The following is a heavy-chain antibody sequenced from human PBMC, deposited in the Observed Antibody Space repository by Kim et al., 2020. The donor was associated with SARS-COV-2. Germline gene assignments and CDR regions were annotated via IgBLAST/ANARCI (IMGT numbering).Heavy chain of an antibody. CDR3: ARDLEYSYGQPPDAEGY. CDR2: INSDGSST. D-gene: IGHD5-18*01. Sequence: GGSLRLSCAASGFTFSSYWMHWVRQAPGKGLVWVSRINSDGSSTSYADSVKGRFTISRDNAKNTLYLQMNSLRAEDTAVYYCARDLEYSYGQPPDAEGYWGQGTLVTVSS. J-gene: IGHJ4*02. CDR1: GFTFSSYW. V-gene: IGHV3-74*01.